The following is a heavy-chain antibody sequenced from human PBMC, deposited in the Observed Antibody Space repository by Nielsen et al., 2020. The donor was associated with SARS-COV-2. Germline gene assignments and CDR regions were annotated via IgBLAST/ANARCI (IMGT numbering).Heavy chain of an antibody. J-gene: IGHJ6*02. D-gene: IGHD6-13*01. CDR3: ARGGSSSWPYYYYGMDV. V-gene: IGHV1-46*01. CDR2: INPSGGST. Sequence: WVRQAPGQGLEWMGIINPSGGSTSYAQKFQGRVTMTRDTSTSTVYMELSSLRPEDTAVYYCARGGSSSWPYYYYGMDVWGQGTTVTVSS.